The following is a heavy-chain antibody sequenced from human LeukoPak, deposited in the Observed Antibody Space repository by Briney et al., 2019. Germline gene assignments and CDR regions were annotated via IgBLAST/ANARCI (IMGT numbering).Heavy chain of an antibody. CDR1: GFTFSSYA. D-gene: IGHD6-19*01. CDR2: ISYDGSSK. J-gene: IGHJ5*02. CDR3: ARDLTGGYSSGWYSWLFDP. V-gene: IGHV3-30-3*01. Sequence: GGSLRLSCAASGFTFSSYAMHWVRQAPGKGLEWVAVISYDGSSKYYADSVKGRFTISRDNSKNTLYLQMNSLRAEDTAVYYCARDLTGGYSSGWYSWLFDPWGQGTLVTVSS.